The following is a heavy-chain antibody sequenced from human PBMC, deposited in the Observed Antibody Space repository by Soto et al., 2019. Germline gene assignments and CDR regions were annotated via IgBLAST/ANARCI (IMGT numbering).Heavy chain of an antibody. CDR1: GFTFSNYW. J-gene: IGHJ4*02. Sequence: PGGSLRLSCAASGFTFSNYWMSLVRQAPGKGLECVSNIKQDGGYQYYVDSVKGRFSISRDNAKNSLYLQMNSLRAEDTAVYYCAREEPLDYWAQGTLVNVCS. V-gene: IGHV3-7*03. CDR3: AREEPLDY. CDR2: IKQDGGYQ.